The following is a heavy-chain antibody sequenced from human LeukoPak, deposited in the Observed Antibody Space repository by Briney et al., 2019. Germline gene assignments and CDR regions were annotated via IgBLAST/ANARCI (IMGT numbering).Heavy chain of an antibody. J-gene: IGHJ4*02. D-gene: IGHD6-19*01. CDR2: ISSSSSYI. Sequence: GGSLRLSCAASGFTFSSNSMNWVRQAPGKGLEWVSSISSSSSYIYYADSVKGRFTISRDNAKNSLYLQMNSLRAEDTAVYYCARGSRYSSGWYDYWGQGTLVTVSS. V-gene: IGHV3-21*01. CDR3: ARGSRYSSGWYDY. CDR1: GFTFSSNS.